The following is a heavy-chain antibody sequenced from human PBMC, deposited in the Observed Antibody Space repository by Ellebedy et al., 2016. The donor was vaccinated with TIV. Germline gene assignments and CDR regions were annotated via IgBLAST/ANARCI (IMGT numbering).Heavy chain of an antibody. Sequence: GESLKISCAASGFTFSNYAMAWVRQAPGKGLEWVSAIGPRSDYKFYADSVKGRITISRDNSENTLFLQMHSLRGEDTAVYYCARGLSSGWYKDVDYWGQGTLVTVSS. V-gene: IGHV3-23*01. J-gene: IGHJ4*02. CDR3: ARGLSSGWYKDVDY. CDR1: GFTFSNYA. D-gene: IGHD6-19*01. CDR2: IGPRSDYK.